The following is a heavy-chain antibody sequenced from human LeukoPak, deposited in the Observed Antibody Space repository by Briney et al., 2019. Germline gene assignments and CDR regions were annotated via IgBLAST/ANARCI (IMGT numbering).Heavy chain of an antibody. CDR1: GYTFTSYG. D-gene: IGHD3-10*01. J-gene: IGHJ4*02. Sequence: ASVKLSCKASGYTFTSYGISWVRQAPGQGLEWMGWISAYNGNTNYAQKLQGRVTMTTDTSTSTAYMELRSLRSDDTAVYYCARVGRAYYGSESYYVDYWGQGTLVTVSS. V-gene: IGHV1-18*01. CDR3: ARVGRAYYGSESYYVDY. CDR2: ISAYNGNT.